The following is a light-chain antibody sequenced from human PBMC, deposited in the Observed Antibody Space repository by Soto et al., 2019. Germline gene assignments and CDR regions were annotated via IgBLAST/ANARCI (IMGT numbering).Light chain of an antibody. Sequence: EIVLTQSPDTLPLSPGQRATLSCRASQSVRSDYFAWYQQKPGQAPRVIIFGVSTRATGVPDRFSGSGSGTDFTLTISRLEPEDFALYYCQQYGNSPLTFGGGTKVEIK. J-gene: IGKJ4*01. CDR2: GVS. CDR3: QQYGNSPLT. CDR1: QSVRSDY. V-gene: IGKV3-20*01.